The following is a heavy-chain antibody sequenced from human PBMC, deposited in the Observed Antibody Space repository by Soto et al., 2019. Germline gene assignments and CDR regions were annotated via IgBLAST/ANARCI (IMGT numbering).Heavy chain of an antibody. CDR1: GGSISTVDYW. D-gene: IGHD7-27*01. CDR3: ARGPSGDKVDS. J-gene: IGHJ4*02. V-gene: IGHV4-30-4*01. Sequence: QVQLQESGPGLVKPSQTLSLTCTVSGGSISTVDYWWSWIRQSPDMGLEWIGHIYDGGRTYNNPSLERRVTRSVDTSKRQLSLTLSSVSAADTAVYYCARGPSGDKVDSWGQGTLVTVSS. CDR2: IYDGGRT.